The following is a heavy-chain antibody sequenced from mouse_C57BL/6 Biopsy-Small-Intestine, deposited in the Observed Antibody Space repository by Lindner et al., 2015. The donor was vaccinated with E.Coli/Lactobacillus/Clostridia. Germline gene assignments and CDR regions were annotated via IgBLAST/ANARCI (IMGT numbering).Heavy chain of an antibody. CDR1: GYSFHWLL. D-gene: IGHD3-2*02. Sequence: EVQLQESGPELVKPGASVKISCKASGYSFHWLLHALGEAEPWNILDWIGYIYPYNGVSSYNQKFKGKATLTVDKSSSTAYMELRSLTSEDSAVYYCAREGDSSGYGGYAMDYWGQGTSVTVSS. V-gene: IGHV1-31*01. CDR2: IYPYNGVS. CDR3: AREGDSSGYGGYAMDY. J-gene: IGHJ4*01.